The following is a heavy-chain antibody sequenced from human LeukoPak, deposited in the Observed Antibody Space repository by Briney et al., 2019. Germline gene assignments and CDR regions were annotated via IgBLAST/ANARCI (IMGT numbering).Heavy chain of an antibody. V-gene: IGHV4-59*08. Sequence: PSETLSLTCTVSGGSISNYYWSWIRQPPGKGLEWIGNVYYTGHTKYNPSLKSPSLKSRVTISVDTSKNQFSLKLSSVTAADTAVYYCARRPRITIFGVVDDAFDIWGQGTMVTVSS. CDR1: GGSISNYY. CDR2: VYYTGHT. CDR3: ARRPRITIFGVVDDAFDI. D-gene: IGHD3-3*01. J-gene: IGHJ3*02.